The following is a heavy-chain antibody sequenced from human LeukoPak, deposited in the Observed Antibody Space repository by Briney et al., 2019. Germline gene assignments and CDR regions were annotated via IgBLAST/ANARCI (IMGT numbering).Heavy chain of an antibody. CDR1: GLTFSSSW. V-gene: IGHV3-7*01. J-gene: IGHJ4*02. Sequence: GGSLRLSCEVSGLTFSSSWMDWVRQAPGKGLEWVASINPDGNKKYSAGSVKGRFTISRDNAENSLYLQMNSLRVEDTAFYYCARDLAYSRLDYWGQGMLVTVSS. D-gene: IGHD5-18*01. CDR3: ARDLAYSRLDY. CDR2: INPDGNKK.